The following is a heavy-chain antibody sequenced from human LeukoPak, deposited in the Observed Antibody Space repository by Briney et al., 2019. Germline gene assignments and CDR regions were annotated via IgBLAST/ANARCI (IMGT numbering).Heavy chain of an antibody. CDR2: INPNSGGT. Sequence: ASVKVSCKASGYTFTGFYMDWVRQAPGQGLEWMGGINPNSGGTNYAQKFQGRVTMTRDTSISTAYMELSRLRADDTAVYYCARDLWELTDIPYFDYWGQGTLVTVSS. CDR1: GYTFTGFY. D-gene: IGHD1-26*01. J-gene: IGHJ4*02. V-gene: IGHV1-2*02. CDR3: ARDLWELTDIPYFDY.